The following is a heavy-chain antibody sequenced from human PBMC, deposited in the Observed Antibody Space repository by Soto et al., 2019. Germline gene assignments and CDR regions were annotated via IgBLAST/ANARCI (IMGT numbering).Heavy chain of an antibody. Sequence: EVQLLDSGGGLVQPGGSLRLSCAASGFTFSSYAMSWVRQGPGKGLEWVSAIGASGGNTYYADSVKGRFTISRDNSKNTLYLPMSSLRADDAAVYYCAKMKGQLRVYAIPDYWGQGTLVTVSS. V-gene: IGHV3-23*01. D-gene: IGHD2-8*01. J-gene: IGHJ4*02. CDR1: GFTFSSYA. CDR3: AKMKGQLRVYAIPDY. CDR2: IGASGGNT.